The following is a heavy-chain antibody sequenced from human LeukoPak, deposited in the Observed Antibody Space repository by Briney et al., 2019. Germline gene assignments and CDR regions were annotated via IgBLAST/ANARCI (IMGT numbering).Heavy chain of an antibody. CDR3: ATQIVVVVAATDY. V-gene: IGHV3-30*02. D-gene: IGHD2-15*01. Sequence: GGSLRLSGAASGFTFSSYGMHWVRQAPGKGLEWVAFIRYDGSNKYYADSVKGRFTISRDNSKNTLYLQMNSLRAEDMAVYYCATQIVVVVAATDYWGQGTLVTVSS. CDR1: GFTFSSYG. J-gene: IGHJ4*02. CDR2: IRYDGSNK.